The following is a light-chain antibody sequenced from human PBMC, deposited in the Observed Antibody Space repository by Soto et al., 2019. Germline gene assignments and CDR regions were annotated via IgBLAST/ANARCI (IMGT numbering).Light chain of an antibody. CDR3: QQYGASPGT. V-gene: IGKV3-20*01. CDR1: QSVSNSY. CDR2: GAS. J-gene: IGKJ1*01. Sequence: EIVLTQSPGTLSLSPGERATLSCRASQSVSNSYLAWYQQKPGQAPRLLIYGASSRDTGSPDRFSGSGSGTDFTLTISRLEPEDFAVYYCQQYGASPGTFGQGTKVEIK.